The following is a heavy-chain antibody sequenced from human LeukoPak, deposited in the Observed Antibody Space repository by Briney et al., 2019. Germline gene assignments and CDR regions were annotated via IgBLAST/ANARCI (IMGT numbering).Heavy chain of an antibody. Sequence: SVKVSCKASGGTFSSYAISWVRQAPGQGLEWMGGIIPIFGTANYAQKFQGRVTITTDESTSTAYMELSSLRSEDTAVYYCTRGPIAAAGTGLSPKWFDPWGQGTLVTVSS. D-gene: IGHD6-13*01. CDR3: TRGPIAAAGTGLSPKWFDP. CDR1: GGTFSSYA. CDR2: IIPIFGTA. J-gene: IGHJ5*02. V-gene: IGHV1-69*05.